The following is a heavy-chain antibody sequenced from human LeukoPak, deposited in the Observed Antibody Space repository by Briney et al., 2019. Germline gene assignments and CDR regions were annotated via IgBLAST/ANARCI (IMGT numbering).Heavy chain of an antibody. CDR1: GFPFSIYW. CDR3: AKDTGYTSSLGH. D-gene: IGHD6-13*01. CDR2: MNSDGSSR. V-gene: IGHV3-74*01. Sequence: GGSLRLSCAASGFPFSIYWMYWVRQAPGKGLVWVSRMNSDGSSRSYADSVKSRFTISRDNAKNTLYLQMNSLRAEDTAVYYCAKDTGYTSSLGHWGQGTLVTVSS. J-gene: IGHJ4*02.